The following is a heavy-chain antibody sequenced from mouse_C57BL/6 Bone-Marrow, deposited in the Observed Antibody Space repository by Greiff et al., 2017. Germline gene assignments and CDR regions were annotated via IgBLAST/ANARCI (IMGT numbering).Heavy chain of an antibody. V-gene: IGHV1-52*01. CDR1: GYTFTSYW. D-gene: IGHD1-1*01. CDR3: ARRGFITTVVEV. Sequence: QVHVKQPGAELVRPGSSVKLSCKASGYTFTSYWMHWVKQRPIQGLEWIGNIDPSDSETHYNQKFKDKATLTVDKSSSTAYMQLSSLTSEDSAVYYCARRGFITTVVEVWGTGTTVTVSS. CDR2: IDPSDSET. J-gene: IGHJ1*03.